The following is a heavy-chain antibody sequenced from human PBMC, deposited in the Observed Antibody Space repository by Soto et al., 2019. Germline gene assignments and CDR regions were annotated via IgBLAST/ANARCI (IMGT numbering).Heavy chain of an antibody. CDR1: GGTFSSYT. CDR3: AREVVVVTAIRYGMDV. D-gene: IGHD2-21*02. CDR2: IIPILGIA. Sequence: QVQLVQSGAEVKKPGSSVKVSCKASGGTFSSYTISWVRLAPGQRLEWMGRIIPILGIANYAQKFQGRVTITADKSTSTAYMELSSLRSEDTAVYYCAREVVVVTAIRYGMDVWGQSTTVTVSS. J-gene: IGHJ6*02. V-gene: IGHV1-69*08.